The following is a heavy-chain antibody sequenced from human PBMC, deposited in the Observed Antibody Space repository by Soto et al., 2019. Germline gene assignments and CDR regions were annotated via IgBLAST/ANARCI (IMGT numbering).Heavy chain of an antibody. Sequence: QVQLQQWGAGLLKPSETLSLTCAVYGGSFSGYYWSWIRQPPGKGLEWIGEINHSGSTNYNPSLKSRVTISVDTSKNQFSLKLSSVTAADTAVYYCARGRASLWFGESYFDYWGQGTLVTVSS. CDR2: INHSGST. V-gene: IGHV4-34*01. J-gene: IGHJ4*02. CDR1: GGSFSGYY. CDR3: ARGRASLWFGESYFDY. D-gene: IGHD3-10*01.